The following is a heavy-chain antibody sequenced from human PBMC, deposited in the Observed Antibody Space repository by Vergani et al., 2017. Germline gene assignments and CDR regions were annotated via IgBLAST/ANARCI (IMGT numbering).Heavy chain of an antibody. D-gene: IGHD4-17*01. V-gene: IGHV3-23*01. CDR1: GFTFSSYA. CDR3: AMAPKRYGDYEYYFDD. J-gene: IGHJ4*02. CDR2: ISGSGGST. Sequence: EVQLLESGGGLVQPGGSLRLSCAASGFTFSSYAMSWVRQAPGKGLEWVSAISGSGGSTYYADSVKGRFTISRYKSKNTLYLQMNSLRAEDTAVYYCAMAPKRYGDYEYYFDDWGQGTLVTVSS.